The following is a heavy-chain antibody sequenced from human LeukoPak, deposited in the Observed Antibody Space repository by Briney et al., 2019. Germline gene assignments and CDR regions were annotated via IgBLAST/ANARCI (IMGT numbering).Heavy chain of an antibody. CDR1: GFTFSSFG. CDR2: IWYDASNK. Sequence: QPGGSLRLSCAASGFTFSSFGMHWVRQAPGKGLEWVAVIWYDASNKYYADSVKGRFTISRDNSKNTLYLQMNSLRAEDTAVYYCAREGYYDSSRGAFDIWGQGTMVTVSS. D-gene: IGHD3-22*01. V-gene: IGHV3-33*01. J-gene: IGHJ3*02. CDR3: AREGYYDSSRGAFDI.